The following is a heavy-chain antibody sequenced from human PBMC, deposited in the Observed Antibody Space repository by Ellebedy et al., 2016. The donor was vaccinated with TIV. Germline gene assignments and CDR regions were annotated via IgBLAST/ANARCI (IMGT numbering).Heavy chain of an antibody. CDR2: INPNSGGT. D-gene: IGHD3-22*01. V-gene: IGHV1-2*02. Sequence: ASVKVSCKASGYAFTGYYMHWVRQAPGQGLEWMGWINPNSGGTNYAQKFQGRVTMTRDTSISTAYMELSRLRSDDTAVYYCARDWYYDSSGKDYWGQGTLVTVSS. CDR1: GYAFTGYY. J-gene: IGHJ4*02. CDR3: ARDWYYDSSGKDY.